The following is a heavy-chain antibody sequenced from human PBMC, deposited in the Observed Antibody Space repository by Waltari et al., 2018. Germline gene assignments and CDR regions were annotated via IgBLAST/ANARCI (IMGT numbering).Heavy chain of an antibody. Sequence: EVQLVESGGGLVQPGGSLRLSCAASGCGFSDHYIDWVRQAPGKGLEWVGRTRNKVNSYTTEYAASVKGRFTISRDDSKNSLHLQMNSLKTEDTAVYYCAREAATIQTYFDYWGQGTLVTVSS. CDR2: TRNKVNSYTT. CDR3: AREAATIQTYFDY. J-gene: IGHJ4*02. CDR1: GCGFSDHY. V-gene: IGHV3-72*01. D-gene: IGHD5-12*01.